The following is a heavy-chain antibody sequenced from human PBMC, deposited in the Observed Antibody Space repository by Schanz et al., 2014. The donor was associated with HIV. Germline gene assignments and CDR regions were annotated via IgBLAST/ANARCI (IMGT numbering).Heavy chain of an antibody. Sequence: QVHLVQSGAEVRRPGASVKVSCMASGYTFTNYYIHWVRQAPGQGPEWMGWIDCSNGDTYYKKNFRGRVTMTRDTPITTVFMELSGLRSDDTAVYFCASLVGATGLELDYWGQGTPVSVYS. V-gene: IGHV1-2*02. CDR3: ASLVGATGLELDY. J-gene: IGHJ4*02. CDR1: GYTFTNYY. CDR2: IDCSNGDT. D-gene: IGHD1-26*01.